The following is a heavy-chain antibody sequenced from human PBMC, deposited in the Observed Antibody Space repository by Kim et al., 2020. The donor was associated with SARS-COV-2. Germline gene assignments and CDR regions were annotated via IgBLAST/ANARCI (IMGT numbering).Heavy chain of an antibody. Sequence: GGSLRLSCAASGFTFSDYYMSWIRQAPGRGLEWVSYISSSSSYTNYADSVKGRFTISRDNAKNSLYLQMNSLRAEDTAVYYCAREGSSSWFSIRSPSGGGMDVWGQGTTVTVSS. J-gene: IGHJ6*02. CDR2: ISSSSSYT. D-gene: IGHD6-13*01. CDR3: AREGSSSWFSIRSPSGGGMDV. V-gene: IGHV3-11*05. CDR1: GFTFSDYY.